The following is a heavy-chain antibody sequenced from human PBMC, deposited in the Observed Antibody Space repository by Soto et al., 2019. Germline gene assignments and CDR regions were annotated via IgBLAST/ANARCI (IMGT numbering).Heavy chain of an antibody. Sequence: EVQLVESGGGLVKPGGSLRLSCAASGFTFSSYSMNWVRQAPGKGLEWVSSISSSSSYIYYADSVKGRFTISRDNAKNSLYLQMNSLRAEDTAVYYCARGDYDILTGYYPAYHFGYWGQGTLVTVSS. CDR1: GFTFSSYS. J-gene: IGHJ4*02. V-gene: IGHV3-21*01. CDR2: ISSSSSYI. D-gene: IGHD3-9*01. CDR3: ARGDYDILTGYYPAYHFGY.